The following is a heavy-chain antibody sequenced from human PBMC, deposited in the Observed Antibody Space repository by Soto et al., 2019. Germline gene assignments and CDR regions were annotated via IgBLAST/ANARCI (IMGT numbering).Heavy chain of an antibody. V-gene: IGHV1-3*01. Sequence: ASVKVSCKASGYTFTSYAMHWVRQAPGQRLEWMGWINAGNGNTKYSQKFQGRVTITRDTSASTAYMELSSLRSEDTAVYYCAGANIVVVPGWGYFDYWGQGTLVTVSS. CDR1: GYTFTSYA. D-gene: IGHD2-21*01. CDR2: INAGNGNT. J-gene: IGHJ4*02. CDR3: AGANIVVVPGWGYFDY.